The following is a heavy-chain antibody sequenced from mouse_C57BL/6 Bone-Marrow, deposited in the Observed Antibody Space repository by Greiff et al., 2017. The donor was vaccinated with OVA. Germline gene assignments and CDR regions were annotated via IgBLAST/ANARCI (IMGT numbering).Heavy chain of an antibody. V-gene: IGHV1-4*01. CDR2: INPSSGYT. CDR3: AILLRAFAY. CDR1: GYTFTSYT. D-gene: IGHD1-1*01. J-gene: IGHJ3*01. Sequence: VQGVESGAELARPGASVKMSCKASGYTFTSYTMHWVKQRPGQGLEWIGYINPSSGYTKYNQKFKDKATLTADKSSSTAYMQLSSLTSEDSAVYYCAILLRAFAYWGQGTLVTVSA.